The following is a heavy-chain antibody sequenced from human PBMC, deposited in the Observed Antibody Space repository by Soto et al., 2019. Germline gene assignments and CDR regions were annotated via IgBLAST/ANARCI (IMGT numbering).Heavy chain of an antibody. Sequence: EVQLLESGGGLVQPGGSLRLSCAASGFTFSIYAMSWVRQAPGKGLEWVSAISGSGDYTYYADSVKGRFAISRDNSKNTLHLEMSSLRAEDTAVYYCAKVIKAVAGAYDYWGQGPLVTVSA. J-gene: IGHJ4*02. D-gene: IGHD6-19*01. CDR3: AKVIKAVAGAYDY. V-gene: IGHV3-23*01. CDR2: ISGSGDYT. CDR1: GFTFSIYA.